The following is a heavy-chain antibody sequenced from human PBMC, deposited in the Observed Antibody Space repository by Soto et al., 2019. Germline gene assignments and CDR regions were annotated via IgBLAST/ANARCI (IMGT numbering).Heavy chain of an antibody. D-gene: IGHD6-19*01. J-gene: IGHJ4*02. Sequence: QVQLQQWGAGLLKPSETLSLTCAVYGGSFSGYYWSWIRQPPGKGLEWIGEINHSGSTNYNPSLKSRVTISVDTSKNQFSLKLSSVTAADTAVYYCVRRVAVKPRYYFDYWGQGTLVTVS. CDR1: GGSFSGYY. CDR3: VRRVAVKPRYYFDY. V-gene: IGHV4-34*01. CDR2: INHSGST.